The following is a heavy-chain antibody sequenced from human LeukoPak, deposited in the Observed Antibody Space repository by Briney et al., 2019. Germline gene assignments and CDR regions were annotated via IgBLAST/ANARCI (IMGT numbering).Heavy chain of an antibody. D-gene: IGHD6-19*01. J-gene: IGHJ3*02. V-gene: IGHV4-59*08. CDR2: IYYSGST. CDR3: ARHLGSGWRDAFDI. CDR1: GGSIRSFY. Sequence: SETLSLTCTVSGGSIRSFYWNWIRQPPGKGLEWIGYIYYSGSTNYNPSLKSRVTISVDTSKNQFSLRLSSVTAADTAVYYCARHLGSGWRDAFDIWGQGTMVTVSS.